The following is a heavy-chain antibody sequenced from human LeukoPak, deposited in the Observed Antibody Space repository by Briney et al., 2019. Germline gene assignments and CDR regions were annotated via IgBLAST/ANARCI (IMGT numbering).Heavy chain of an antibody. D-gene: IGHD4-11*01. CDR3: ARDSDGYSKDLYFDY. CDR1: GFTFSNYW. V-gene: IGHV3-21*01. Sequence: GGSLRLSCAASGFTFSNYWMSWVRQAPGKGLEWVSSISSSSSYIYYADSVKGRFTISRDNAKNSLYLQMNSLRAEDTAVYYCARDSDGYSKDLYFDYWGQGTLVTVSS. CDR2: ISSSSSYI. J-gene: IGHJ4*02.